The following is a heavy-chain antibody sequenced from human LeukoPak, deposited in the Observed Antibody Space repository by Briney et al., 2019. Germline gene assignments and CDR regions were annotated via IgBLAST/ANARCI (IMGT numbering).Heavy chain of an antibody. CDR1: GGSISSYH. V-gene: IGHV4-59*08. CDR2: IYYGGST. J-gene: IGHJ6*02. D-gene: IGHD4-11*01. Sequence: SETLSLTCTVSGGSISSYHWSWIRQPPGEGLEWIGYIYYGGSTNYNPSLKSRVTISVDTSKNQFSLKLSSVTAADTAVYYCARHGLHDYSNFYGMDVWGQGTTVTVSS. CDR3: ARHGLHDYSNFYGMDV.